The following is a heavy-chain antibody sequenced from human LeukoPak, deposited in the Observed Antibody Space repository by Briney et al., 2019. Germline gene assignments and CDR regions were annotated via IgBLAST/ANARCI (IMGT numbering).Heavy chain of an antibody. V-gene: IGHV3-23*01. D-gene: IGHD3-22*01. Sequence: PGGSLRLSCAASGFTFSSYAMSWVRQAPGKGLEWVSAISGSGGSTYYADSVKGRFTISRDNSKNTLYLQMNSLRAEDTAVYYCAKVGAIIVVVYYFDYWGQGTLVTVSS. CDR2: ISGSGGST. CDR3: AKVGAIIVVVYYFDY. CDR1: GFTFSSYA. J-gene: IGHJ4*02.